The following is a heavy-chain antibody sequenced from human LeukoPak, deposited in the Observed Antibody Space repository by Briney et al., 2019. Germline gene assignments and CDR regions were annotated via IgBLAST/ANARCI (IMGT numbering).Heavy chain of an antibody. J-gene: IGHJ4*02. D-gene: IGHD3-10*01. CDR1: GFTFSSNW. V-gene: IGHV3-7*01. Sequence: GGSLRLSCAASGFTFSSNWMSWVRQAPGRGLEWVANIKEDGSEKFYVGSVKGRFTISRDNAKKSLYLQMNSLRAEGTAVYYCARVASGTYGYDYWGQGTLVTVSS. CDR2: IKEDGSEK. CDR3: ARVASGTYGYDY.